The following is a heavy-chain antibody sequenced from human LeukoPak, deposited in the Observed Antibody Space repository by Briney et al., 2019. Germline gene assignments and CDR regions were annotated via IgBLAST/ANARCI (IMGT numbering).Heavy chain of an antibody. J-gene: IGHJ3*02. CDR3: ARVRYYDILTGYLHDAFDI. D-gene: IGHD3-9*01. Sequence: SETLSLTCTVSGGSISSYYWSWIRQPPGKGLEWIGYIYYSGSTNYNPSLKSRVTISVDTSKSQFSLKLSSVTAADTAVYYCARVRYYDILTGYLHDAFDIWGQGTMVTVSS. CDR2: IYYSGST. CDR1: GGSISSYY. V-gene: IGHV4-59*01.